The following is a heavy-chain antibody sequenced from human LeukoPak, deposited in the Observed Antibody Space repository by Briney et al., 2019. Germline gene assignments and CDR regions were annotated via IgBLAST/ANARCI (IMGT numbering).Heavy chain of an antibody. CDR2: IYYSGST. CDR3: ASTRGYSYGWPFDY. V-gene: IGHV4-31*03. CDR1: GGSISSGGYY. D-gene: IGHD5-18*01. J-gene: IGHJ4*02. Sequence: SETLSLTCTVSGGSISSGGYYWSWLRQHPGKGLKGVGNIYYSGSTYYNPSLKSRVTISVYTSKNQFSLKLGSVTAADTAVYYCASTRGYSYGWPFDYGGQGTLVTVSA.